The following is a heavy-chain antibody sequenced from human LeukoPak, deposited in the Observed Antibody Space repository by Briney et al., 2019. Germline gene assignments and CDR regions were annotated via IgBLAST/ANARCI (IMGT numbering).Heavy chain of an antibody. CDR3: ARQDGYNPPDYFDY. V-gene: IGHV1-69*13. Sequence: GASVKVSCKASGGTFSSYAISWVRQAPGQGLEWMGGIIPIFGTANYAQKFQGRVTITADESTSTAYMELRSLRSDDTAVYYCARQDGYNPPDYFDYWGQGTLVTVSS. D-gene: IGHD5-24*01. CDR2: IIPIFGTA. J-gene: IGHJ4*02. CDR1: GGTFSSYA.